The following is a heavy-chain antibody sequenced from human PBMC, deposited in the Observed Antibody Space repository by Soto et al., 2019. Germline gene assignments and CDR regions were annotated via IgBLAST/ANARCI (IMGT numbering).Heavy chain of an antibody. Sequence: PGGSLRLSCAASGFTFSNAWMSWVRQAPGKGLEWVGRIKSKTDGGTTDYAAPVKGRFTISRDDSKNTLYLQMNSLKTEDTAVYYCALRVNDPSINYWGQGTLVTVSS. CDR3: ALRVNDPSINY. CDR1: GFTFSNAW. CDR2: IKSKTDGGTT. J-gene: IGHJ4*02. V-gene: IGHV3-15*01. D-gene: IGHD5-12*01.